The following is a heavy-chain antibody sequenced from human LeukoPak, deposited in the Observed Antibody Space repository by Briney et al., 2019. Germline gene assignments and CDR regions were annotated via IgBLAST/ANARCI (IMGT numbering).Heavy chain of an antibody. D-gene: IGHD5-12*01. CDR1: GFSFSSYS. CDR3: ARDVQVATIYPLDY. CDR2: ISSSSSYI. Sequence: GGSPRLSCAASGFSFSSYSMNWVRQAPGKGLEWVSSISSSSSYIYYAESVKGRFTISRDNAKNSLYLQMNSLRAEDTAVYYCARDVQVATIYPLDYWGQGTLVTVSS. V-gene: IGHV3-21*01. J-gene: IGHJ4*02.